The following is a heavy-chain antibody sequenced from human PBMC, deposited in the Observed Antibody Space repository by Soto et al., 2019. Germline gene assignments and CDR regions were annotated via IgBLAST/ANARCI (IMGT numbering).Heavy chain of an antibody. J-gene: IGHJ6*02. CDR1: GFTFSSYA. CDR2: ISGYNGNT. Sequence: EASVKVSCKASGFTFSSYAISWARQAPGQGLEWMGWISGYNGNTNYAQKLQGRVTMSTDTSRSTAYMELRSLRSDDTAVYYCARDLEDIVVNRSPYGMDVWGQGTTVTVSS. CDR3: ARDLEDIVVNRSPYGMDV. D-gene: IGHD2-15*01. V-gene: IGHV1-18*01.